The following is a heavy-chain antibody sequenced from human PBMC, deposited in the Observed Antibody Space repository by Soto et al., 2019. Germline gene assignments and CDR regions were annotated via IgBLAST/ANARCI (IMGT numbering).Heavy chain of an antibody. Sequence: EVQLLESGGGLVQPGGSLRLSCAASGFTFSSYAMSWVRQAPGKGLEWVSAISGSGGSTYYADSVKGRFTISRDNSKNTLYLQMNSLRAEDTAVYYCAKDRGDYIWGRPTALFDYWGQGTLVTVSS. CDR2: ISGSGGST. CDR3: AKDRGDYIWGRPTALFDY. J-gene: IGHJ4*02. V-gene: IGHV3-23*01. CDR1: GFTFSSYA. D-gene: IGHD3-16*01.